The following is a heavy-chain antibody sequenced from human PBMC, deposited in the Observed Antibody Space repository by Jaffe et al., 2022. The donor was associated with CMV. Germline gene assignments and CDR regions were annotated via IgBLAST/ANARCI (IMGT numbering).Heavy chain of an antibody. V-gene: IGHV3-15*01. J-gene: IGHJ4*02. CDR3: ATERLLPQVEY. CDR1: GFTFSNAW. Sequence: EVQLVESGGGLVKPGGSLRLSCTASGFTFSNAWMTWVRQAPGKGLEWVGRIKSKTDGGTTDYAAPVKGRFTISRDDSKNTLYLQMSSLKTEDTAVYYCATERLLPQVEYWGQGTLVTVSS. D-gene: IGHD2-15*01. CDR2: IKSKTDGGTT.